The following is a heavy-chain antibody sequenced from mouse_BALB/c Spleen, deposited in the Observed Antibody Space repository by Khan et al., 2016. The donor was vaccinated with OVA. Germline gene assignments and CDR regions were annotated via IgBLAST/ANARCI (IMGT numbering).Heavy chain of an antibody. CDR3: ARIFIGTTDYAMDY. V-gene: IGHV2-2*02. J-gene: IGHJ4*01. CDR1: GISLTSYG. D-gene: IGHD2-14*01. Sequence: VQLKESGPGLVQPSQSLSITCTVSGISLTSYGVHWVRQSPGKGLEWLGVIWSGGSTDYNAAFISRLSISKDNSKSQVFFKMNSLQANDTAIYYCARIFIGTTDYAMDYWGQGTSVTVSS. CDR2: IWSGGST.